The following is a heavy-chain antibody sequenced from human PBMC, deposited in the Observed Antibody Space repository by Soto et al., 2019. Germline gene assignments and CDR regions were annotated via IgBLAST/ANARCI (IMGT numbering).Heavy chain of an antibody. V-gene: IGHV4-31*03. D-gene: IGHD3-10*01. CDR1: GGSISSGGYY. CDR3: ARRPSKSGPGDWFDP. Sequence: QVQLQESGPGLVKPSQTLSLTCTVSGGSISSGGYYWSWIRQHPGKGLEWIGYIYYSGSTYYNPSLKSRVTISVDTSKNQCCLKLSSVTAADTAVYYCARRPSKSGPGDWFDPWGQGTLVTVSS. CDR2: IYYSGST. J-gene: IGHJ5*02.